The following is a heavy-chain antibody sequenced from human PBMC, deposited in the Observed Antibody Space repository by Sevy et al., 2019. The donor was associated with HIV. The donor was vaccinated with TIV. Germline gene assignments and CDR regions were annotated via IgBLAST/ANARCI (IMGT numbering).Heavy chain of an antibody. Sequence: GGSLRLSCAASGFTFSKYSMGWVRQPPGKGLEWVATIFFGGGEKYYPDSVKGRFTISRDNSKSSVYLQMNNLRPEDTAVYYCAREGCTKPHDYWGQGTLVTVSS. CDR3: AREGCTKPHDY. J-gene: IGHJ4*02. V-gene: IGHV3-7*03. D-gene: IGHD2-8*01. CDR1: GFTFSKYS. CDR2: IFFGGGEK.